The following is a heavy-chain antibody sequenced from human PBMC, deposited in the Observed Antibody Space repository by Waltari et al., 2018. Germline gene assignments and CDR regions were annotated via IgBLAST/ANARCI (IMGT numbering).Heavy chain of an antibody. CDR2: IRDGGGII. D-gene: IGHD7-27*01. V-gene: IGHV3-23*01. CDR3: ARGSGVDY. J-gene: IGHJ4*02. CDR1: GSTFSTFV. Sequence: EVQLLESGGGLVQPGVSLGPSCAASGSTFSTFVRNWVRQVPGKGLEGVSSIRDGGGIINYADSVKGRFTISRDNSKNTVYLQMKSLRAEDTAVYYCARGSGVDYWGQGTLVTISS.